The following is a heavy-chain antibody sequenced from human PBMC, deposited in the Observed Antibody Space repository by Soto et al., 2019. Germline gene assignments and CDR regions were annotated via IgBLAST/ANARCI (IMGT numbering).Heavy chain of an antibody. V-gene: IGHV3-48*03. J-gene: IGHJ4*02. D-gene: IGHD2-15*01. CDR2: IQDRGSPI. CDR1: GLTFSSEE. Sequence: PVGSMRLSCEVSGLTFSSEEMTWVRQAPGKGLEWVAYIQDRGSPIYYGESVKGRFTISRDNAKNTLYLQMSSLTAEDTAVYYCARGYHHGSHFGHWGQGVLVTV. CDR3: ARGYHHGSHFGH.